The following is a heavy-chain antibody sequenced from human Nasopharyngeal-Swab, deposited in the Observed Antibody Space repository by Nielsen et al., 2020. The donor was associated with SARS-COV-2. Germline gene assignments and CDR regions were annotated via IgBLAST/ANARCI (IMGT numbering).Heavy chain of an antibody. CDR1: GFPFDTYT. CDR2: ISSTGDYI. J-gene: IGHJ4*02. V-gene: IGHV3-21*01. Sequence: GESLKISCAASGFPFDTYTLNWVRQAPGKGLEWVSAISSTGDYIYYAASVKGRFTVSRDNAKNSLYLQMNSLRAEDTAVYYCARDTPAMFAYWGQGTLVTVSS. CDR3: ARDTPAMFAY.